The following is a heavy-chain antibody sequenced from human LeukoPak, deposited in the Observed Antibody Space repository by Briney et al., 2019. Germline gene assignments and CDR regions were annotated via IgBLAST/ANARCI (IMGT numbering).Heavy chain of an antibody. J-gene: IGHJ4*02. CDR2: INHSGST. Sequence: NTSETLSLTCAVYGGSFSGYYWSWIRQPPGKGLEWIGEINHSGSTNYNPSLKSRVTISVDTSKNQFSLKLSSVTAADTAVYYCARGPTNYYDSSGYYDWGQGTLVTVSS. D-gene: IGHD3-22*01. CDR3: ARGPTNYYDSSGYYD. CDR1: GGSFSGYY. V-gene: IGHV4-34*01.